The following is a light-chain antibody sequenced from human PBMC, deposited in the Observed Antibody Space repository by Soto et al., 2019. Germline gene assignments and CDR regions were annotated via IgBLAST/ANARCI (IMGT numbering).Light chain of an antibody. J-gene: IGLJ2*01. Sequence: QLVLTQPPSASGTPGQRVTISCSGSSSNIGTNTVNWYQQFPGSAPQLLLYNTNQRPSGVPGRFSSSKSGTSASLAISGLQSEDEADYYCAAWDGSLDVVLFGGGTKVTVL. CDR2: NTN. V-gene: IGLV1-44*01. CDR1: SSNIGTNT. CDR3: AAWDGSLDVVL.